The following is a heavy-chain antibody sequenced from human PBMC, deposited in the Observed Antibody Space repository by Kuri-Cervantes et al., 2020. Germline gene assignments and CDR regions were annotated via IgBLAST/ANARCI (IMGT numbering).Heavy chain of an antibody. Sequence: GSLRLSCAASGFTFSSYGMHWVRQPPGKGLEWIGEIYHSGSTNYNPSLKSRVTISVDKSKNQFSLKLSSVTAADTAVYYCARSVWVTTAFDYWGQGTLVTVSS. D-gene: IGHD4-17*01. CDR1: GFTFSSYG. J-gene: IGHJ4*02. V-gene: IGHV4-4*02. CDR3: ARSVWVTTAFDY. CDR2: IYHSGST.